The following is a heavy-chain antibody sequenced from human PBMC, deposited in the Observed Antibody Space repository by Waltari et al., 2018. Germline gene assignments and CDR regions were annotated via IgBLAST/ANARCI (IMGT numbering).Heavy chain of an antibody. CDR2: ISSGGST. D-gene: IGHD1-7*01. Sequence: EVQLLESGGGLVQPGGSLRLSCAASGFTFSSYAMSWVRQAPGKGLEWVSVISSGGSTYYEDSGKGRFTISRDNSKNTLYLQMNSLRAEDTAVYYCAKGGELPRKRAFDIWGQGTMVTVSS. CDR3: AKGGELPRKRAFDI. CDR1: GFTFSSYA. J-gene: IGHJ3*02. V-gene: IGHV3-23*03.